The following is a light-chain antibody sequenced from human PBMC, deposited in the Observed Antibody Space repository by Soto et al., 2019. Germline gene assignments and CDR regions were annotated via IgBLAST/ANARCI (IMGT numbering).Light chain of an antibody. J-gene: IGKJ4*01. V-gene: IGKV1-33*01. CDR1: HAVSRN. CDR2: DAS. Sequence: EIQMTQSPSSLSASEGDRVTITCQSSHAVSRNLNWFQQKPGEAPQLLIYDASNLERGVPSRFSGSGSGKDFTLTISSLQPEDVATYYRQQYNSMLSFGGGTEVEIK. CDR3: QQYNSMLS.